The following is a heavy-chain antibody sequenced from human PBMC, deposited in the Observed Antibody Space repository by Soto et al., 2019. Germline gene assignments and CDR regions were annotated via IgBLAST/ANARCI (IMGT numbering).Heavy chain of an antibody. CDR2: INAGSGNT. D-gene: IGHD1-26*01. V-gene: IGHV1-3*01. Sequence: ASVKVSCKASGYTFTSYAMHWVRQAPGQRLEWMGWINAGSGNTKYSQKFQGRVTITRDTSASTAYMELSSLRSEDTAVYYCAGGGVGATYDAFDIWGQGTMVTVSS. J-gene: IGHJ3*02. CDR1: GYTFTSYA. CDR3: AGGGVGATYDAFDI.